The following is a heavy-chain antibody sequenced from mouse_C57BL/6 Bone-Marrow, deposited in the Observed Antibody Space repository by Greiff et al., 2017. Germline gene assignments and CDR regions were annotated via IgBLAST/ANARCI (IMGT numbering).Heavy chain of an antibody. V-gene: IGHV3-8*01. CDR1: GYSITSDY. CDR3: ARYGNSGFYSYYFDY. D-gene: IGHD2-1*01. J-gene: IGHJ2*01. CDR2: ISYSGST. Sequence: EVQGVESGPGLAKPSQTLSLTCSVTGYSITSDYWNWIRKFPGNKLEYMGNISYSGSTSYYLSLKSRISITRDTSTYQYYLQLNSVTTEDTATYYCARYGNSGFYSYYFDYWGQGTTLTVSS.